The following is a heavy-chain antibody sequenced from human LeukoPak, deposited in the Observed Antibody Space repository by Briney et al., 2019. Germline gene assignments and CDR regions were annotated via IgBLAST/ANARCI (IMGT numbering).Heavy chain of an antibody. D-gene: IGHD3-10*01. Sequence: SETLSLTCTVSGGSISSYYWSWIRQPPGKGLEWIGYIYYSGSTNYNPSLKSRVTISVDTSKNQFSLKLNSVTAADTAVYYCARVSYGSGSYVLDYWGQGTLVTVSS. CDR2: IYYSGST. J-gene: IGHJ4*02. CDR1: GGSISSYY. CDR3: ARVSYGSGSYVLDY. V-gene: IGHV4-59*01.